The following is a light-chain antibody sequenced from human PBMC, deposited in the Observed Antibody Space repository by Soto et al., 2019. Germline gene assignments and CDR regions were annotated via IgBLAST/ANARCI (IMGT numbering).Light chain of an antibody. CDR1: QSVSIN. CDR2: GAS. CDR3: QHYNNWPPWT. V-gene: IGKV3-15*01. Sequence: EIVMTQSPATLSVSPGERATLSCRASQSVSINLAWYQQKPGHAPRLLIYGASTRATGIPARFSGSGSGTESTLTISSMQSEDFAVYYCQHYNNWPPWTFGQGTKVEIK. J-gene: IGKJ1*01.